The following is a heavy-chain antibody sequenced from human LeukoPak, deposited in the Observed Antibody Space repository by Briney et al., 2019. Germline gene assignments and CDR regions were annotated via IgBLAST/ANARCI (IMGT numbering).Heavy chain of an antibody. CDR2: ITSTGTTI. J-gene: IGHJ3*02. CDR1: GFTFSSDQ. D-gene: IGHD6-19*01. Sequence: GGSLRLSCAASGFTFSSDQMTWVRQAPGKGLQWVSYITSTGTTIHYADSVKGRFTISRDNANNSLFLQMNSLRAEDTAVYYCAWIYSSGRGNDALDIWGQGTMVSVSS. V-gene: IGHV3-48*03. CDR3: AWIYSSGRGNDALDI.